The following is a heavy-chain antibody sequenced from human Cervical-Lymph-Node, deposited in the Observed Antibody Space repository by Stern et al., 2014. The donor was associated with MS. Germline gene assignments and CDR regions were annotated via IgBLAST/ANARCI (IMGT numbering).Heavy chain of an antibody. J-gene: IGHJ6*02. CDR2: IYWDDDK. CDR1: GFSLTTRGVG. D-gene: IGHD2-21*01. Sequence: QVTLRESGPTVVKPTQTLTLTCTFSGFSLTTRGVGVGWIRQSPGKALEWLAVIYWDDDKLYNPSLKNRLTITKDPSRNQVVLTMINMDREDTGTYYCARNNGAVVVNVMDVWGQGTTVTVSS. CDR3: ARNNGAVVVNVMDV. V-gene: IGHV2-5*02.